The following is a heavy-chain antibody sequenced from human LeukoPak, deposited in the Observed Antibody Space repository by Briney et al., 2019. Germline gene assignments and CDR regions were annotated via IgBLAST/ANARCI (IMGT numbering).Heavy chain of an antibody. V-gene: IGHV4-30-2*01. D-gene: IGHD2-2*01. CDR3: ARHYIGGWYCSSTSCYGSDY. J-gene: IGHJ4*02. CDR2: IYHSGST. CDR1: GGSISSGGYY. Sequence: SETLSLTCTVSGGSISSGGYYWSWIRQPPGKGLEWIGYIYHSGSTYYNPSLKSRVTISVDRSKNQFSLKLSSVTAADTAVYYCARHYIGGWYCSSTSCYGSDYWGQGTLVTVSS.